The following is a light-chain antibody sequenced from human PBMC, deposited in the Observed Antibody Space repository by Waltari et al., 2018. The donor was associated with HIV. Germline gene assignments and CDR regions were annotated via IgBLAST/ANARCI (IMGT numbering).Light chain of an antibody. CDR1: RGVGRS. J-gene: IGKJ1*01. CDR2: GAS. CDR3: QQYSTWPLT. Sequence: EVVMTQSPATLLESPGKIANLPCRASRGVGRSLAWYQQKPGRSPRLLIYGASSRASDVPPTFSGSGAGTDFSLSISSLRSDDVGIYYCQQYSTWPLTFGRGTTVEIK. V-gene: IGKV3-15*01.